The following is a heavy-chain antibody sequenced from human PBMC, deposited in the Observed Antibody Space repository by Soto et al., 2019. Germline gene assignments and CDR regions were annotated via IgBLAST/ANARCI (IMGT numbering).Heavy chain of an antibody. CDR3: VRVRYCFGGSCYYGMDV. D-gene: IGHD2-15*01. V-gene: IGHV4-30-4*01. CDR1: GGSISSGDYY. J-gene: IGHJ6*02. Sequence: SETLSLTCTVSGGSISSGDYYLSWIRQPPGKGLEWIGYIYYSGSTYYNPSLKSRVTISVDTTKNQLSLQLRSVTPEDTAVCYCVRVRYCFGGSCYYGMDVWGQGTTVTVSS. CDR2: IYYSGST.